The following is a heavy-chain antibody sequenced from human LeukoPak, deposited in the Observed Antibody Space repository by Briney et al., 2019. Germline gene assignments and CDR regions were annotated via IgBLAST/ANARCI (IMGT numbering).Heavy chain of an antibody. CDR1: GFKFSDYA. Sequence: GGSLRLSCAASGFKFSDYAMNWVRQAPGKGLEWVSGMSGTGGTSYYADFAKGRFTISRDNSKSTLDLQMNSLRAEDTAVYYCAKWVPRSLESIYGMDVWGQGTTVIVSS. CDR3: AKWVPRSLESIYGMDV. J-gene: IGHJ6*02. CDR2: MSGTGGTS. D-gene: IGHD3-3*01. V-gene: IGHV3-23*01.